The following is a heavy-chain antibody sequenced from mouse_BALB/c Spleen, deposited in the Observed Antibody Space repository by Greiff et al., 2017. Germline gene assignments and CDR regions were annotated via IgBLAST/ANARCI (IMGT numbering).Heavy chain of an antibody. V-gene: IGHV5-6*01. Sequence: EVMLVESGGDLVKPGGSLKLSCAASVFTFSSYGMSWVRQTPDKRLEWVATISSGGSYTYYPDSVKGRFTISRDNAKNTLYLQMSSLKSEDTAMYYCARQGGAYKQAYYAMDYWGQGTSVTVSS. D-gene: IGHD2-10*01. CDR3: ARQGGAYKQAYYAMDY. J-gene: IGHJ4*01. CDR1: VFTFSSYG. CDR2: ISSGGSYT.